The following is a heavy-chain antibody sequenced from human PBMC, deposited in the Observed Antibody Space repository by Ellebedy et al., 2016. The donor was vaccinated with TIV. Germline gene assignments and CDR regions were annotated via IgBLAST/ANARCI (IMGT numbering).Heavy chain of an antibody. CDR2: IKSKTDGGTT. V-gene: IGHV3-15*07. CDR3: VTDPDGGPVDY. J-gene: IGHJ4*02. D-gene: IGHD1-14*01. CDR1: GFTFTNAW. Sequence: PGGSLRLSCAASGFTFTNAWLTWVRQAQGKGLEWVGRIKSKTDGGTTDYAAPVKGRFTISRDDRKNTLYLQMDSLKTEDTAVYYCVTDPDGGPVDYWGQGTLVTVSS.